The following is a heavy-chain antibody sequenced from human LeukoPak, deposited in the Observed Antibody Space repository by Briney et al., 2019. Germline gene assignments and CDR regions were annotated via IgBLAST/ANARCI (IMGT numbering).Heavy chain of an antibody. CDR1: GGSISSYY. Sequence: SETQSLTCTVSGGSISSYYRSWIRQPPGKGLEWIGYIYYSGSTNYNPSLKSRVTISVDTSKNQFSLKLSSVTAADTAVYYCAREPIEEAVRWFDPWGQGTLVTVSS. D-gene: IGHD6-6*01. J-gene: IGHJ5*02. CDR3: AREPIEEAVRWFDP. CDR2: IYYSGST. V-gene: IGHV4-59*01.